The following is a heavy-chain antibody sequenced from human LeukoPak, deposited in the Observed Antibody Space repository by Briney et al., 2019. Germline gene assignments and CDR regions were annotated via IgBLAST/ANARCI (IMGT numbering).Heavy chain of an antibody. CDR2: INHSGST. J-gene: IGHJ4*02. CDR3: AGRRSCTSCYVTFDY. CDR1: GGSFSGYY. Sequence: SETLSLTCAVYGGSFSGYYWSWIRQPPGKGLEWIGEINHSGSTNYNPSLKSPVTISVDTSKNQFSLKLNSVTAADTAVYYCAGRRSCTSCYVTFDYWGQGTLVTVSS. V-gene: IGHV4-34*01. D-gene: IGHD2-2*01.